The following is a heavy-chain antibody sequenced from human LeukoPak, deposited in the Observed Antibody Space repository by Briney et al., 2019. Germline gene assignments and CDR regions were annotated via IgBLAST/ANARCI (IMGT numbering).Heavy chain of an antibody. CDR3: AKVRGTYSSGFFFDY. D-gene: IGHD6-19*01. CDR1: GFSFDDYA. Sequence: SLRLSCAASGFSFDDYAMHWVRQPPGKGLEWLSIISWNSGYIGYADSVKGRFTISGDNAKNSLYLQMNSLRAEDTAFYYCAKVRGTYSSGFFFDYWGQGALVTVSS. J-gene: IGHJ4*02. V-gene: IGHV3-9*01. CDR2: ISWNSGYI.